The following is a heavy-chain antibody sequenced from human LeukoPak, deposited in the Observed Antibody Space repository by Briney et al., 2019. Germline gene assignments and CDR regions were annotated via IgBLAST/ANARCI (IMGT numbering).Heavy chain of an antibody. Sequence: SETLSLTCTVSGGSISSSSYYWSWIRQPPGKGLEWIGYIYYSGSTNYNPSLKSRVTISVDTSKNQFSLKLSSVTAADTAVYYCARSVEGYCSGGSYYSYYYYMDVWGKGTTVTVSS. CDR1: GGSISSSSYY. V-gene: IGHV4-61*01. D-gene: IGHD2-15*01. J-gene: IGHJ6*03. CDR3: ARSVEGYCSGGSYYSYYYYMDV. CDR2: IYYSGST.